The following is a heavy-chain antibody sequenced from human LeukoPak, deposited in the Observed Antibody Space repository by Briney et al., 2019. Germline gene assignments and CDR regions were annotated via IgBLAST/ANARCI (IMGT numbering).Heavy chain of an antibody. D-gene: IGHD3-9*01. J-gene: IGHJ4*02. V-gene: IGHV3-30*04. Sequence: GGSLRLSCAASGFTFSSYAMHWVRQAPGKGLEWVAVISYDGSNKYYADSVKGRFTISRDNSKNTLYLQMNSLRAEDTAVYYCERDLEPTGYYDGYYFDYWGQGTLVTVSS. CDR1: GFTFSSYA. CDR3: ERDLEPTGYYDGYYFDY. CDR2: ISYDGSNK.